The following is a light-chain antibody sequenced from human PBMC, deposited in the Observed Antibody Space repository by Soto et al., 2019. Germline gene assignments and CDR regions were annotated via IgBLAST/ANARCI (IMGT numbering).Light chain of an antibody. J-gene: IGKJ2*01. CDR1: QSLLHSNGYNY. CDR2: LGS. Sequence: DIVMTQSPLSLPVTPGEPASISCRSSQSLLHSNGYNYLDWYLQKPGQSPQLLIYLGSNRASGVPDRCSGSGSGTDFTLKISRVEAEDVGVYYCMQALHTPPAFGQGTKLEIK. V-gene: IGKV2-28*01. CDR3: MQALHTPPA.